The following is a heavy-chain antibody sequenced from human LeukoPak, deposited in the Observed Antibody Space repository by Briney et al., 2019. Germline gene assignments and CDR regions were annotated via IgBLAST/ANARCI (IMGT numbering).Heavy chain of an antibody. J-gene: IGHJ4*02. CDR2: INPNSGGT. CDR3: ARGGLYYYDSSGADY. CDR1: GYTFTGYY. D-gene: IGHD3-22*01. Sequence: ASVKVSCKASGYTFTGYYMHWVRQAPGQGLEWMGWINPNSGGTNYAQKFQGRATMTRDTSISTAYMELSRLRSDDTAVYYCARGGLYYYDSSGADYWGQGTLVTVSS. V-gene: IGHV1-2*02.